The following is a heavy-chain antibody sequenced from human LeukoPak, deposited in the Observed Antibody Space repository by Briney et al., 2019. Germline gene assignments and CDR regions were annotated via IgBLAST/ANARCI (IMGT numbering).Heavy chain of an antibody. J-gene: IGHJ4*02. CDR1: GFTFSSYW. CDR3: ARAVGGNDGRTFGY. CDR2: VSSDGSIT. D-gene: IGHD3-3*01. Sequence: GGSLRLSCAASGFTFSSYWMHWVRQAPGKGLVWVSRVSSDGSITDYTDSVKGRFTISRDNAKNTLYLQMNSLRAEDTAMYYCARAVGGNDGRTFGYWAQGTLVTVSS. V-gene: IGHV3-74*01.